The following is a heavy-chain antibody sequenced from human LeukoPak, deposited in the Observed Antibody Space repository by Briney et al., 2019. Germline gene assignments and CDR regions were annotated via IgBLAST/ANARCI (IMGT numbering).Heavy chain of an antibody. CDR1: GFTFSSYA. CDR2: ISGGGGST. J-gene: IGHJ4*02. V-gene: IGHV3-23*01. CDR3: AKDLGNVDTAMVYFDY. D-gene: IGHD5-18*01. Sequence: GGSLRLSCAASGFTFSSYAMSWVRQAPGKGLEWVSAISGGGGSTYYADSVKGRFTISRDNSKNTLYLQMNSLRAEDTAVYYCAKDLGNVDTAMVYFDYWGQGTLVTVSS.